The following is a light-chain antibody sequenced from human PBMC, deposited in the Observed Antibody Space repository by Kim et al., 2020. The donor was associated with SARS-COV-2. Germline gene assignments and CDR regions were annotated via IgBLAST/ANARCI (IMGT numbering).Light chain of an antibody. CDR1: SGSIASNY. CDR2: EDN. J-gene: IGLJ3*02. CDR3: QSYDSSNSWV. Sequence: TVTISCTRSSGSIASNYVQWYQQHPGSVPTTVIYEDNQRPSGVPDRFSGSIDSSSNSASLTISGLKTEDEADYYCQSYDSSNSWVFGGGTQLTVL. V-gene: IGLV6-57*03.